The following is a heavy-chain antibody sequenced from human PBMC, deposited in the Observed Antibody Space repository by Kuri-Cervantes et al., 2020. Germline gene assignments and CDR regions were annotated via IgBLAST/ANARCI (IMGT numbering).Heavy chain of an antibody. Sequence: SLKISCAASGFTFDDYAMHWVRQAPGKGLEWVSGISWNRGSIGYADSVKGRFTISRDNAKNSLYLQMNSLRAEDTALYYCAKAQDAQLVRSPFDPWGQGTLVTVSS. V-gene: IGHV3-9*01. CDR2: ISWNRGSI. CDR1: GFTFDDYA. J-gene: IGHJ5*02. D-gene: IGHD1-1*01. CDR3: AKAQDAQLVRSPFDP.